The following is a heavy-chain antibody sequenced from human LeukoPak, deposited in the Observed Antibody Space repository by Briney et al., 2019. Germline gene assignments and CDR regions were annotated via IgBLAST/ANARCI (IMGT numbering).Heavy chain of an antibody. V-gene: IGHV4-34*01. Sequence: SETLSLTCAVYGGSFSGYYWSWIRQPPGKGLEWIGEINHSGSTNYNPSLKSRVTISVDTSKNQFSLKLSSVTAADTAVYYCARGPRIWDDSSGYYRDYWGQGTLVTVSS. CDR3: ARGPRIWDDSSGYYRDY. CDR1: GGSFSGYY. D-gene: IGHD3-22*01. CDR2: INHSGST. J-gene: IGHJ4*02.